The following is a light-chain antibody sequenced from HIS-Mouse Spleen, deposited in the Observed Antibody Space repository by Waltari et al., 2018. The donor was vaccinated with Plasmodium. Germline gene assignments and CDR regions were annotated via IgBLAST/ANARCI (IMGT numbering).Light chain of an antibody. J-gene: IGKJ2*01. Sequence: DIQMTQSPSSLSASVGDRVTINCQASQDISNYFNWYQQKPGKAPKLLIYDASNLETGVPSRFSGSGSGTDFTFTISSLQPEDIATYYCQQYDNLPYTFGQGTKLEIK. CDR2: DAS. CDR1: QDISNY. V-gene: IGKV1-33*01. CDR3: QQYDNLPYT.